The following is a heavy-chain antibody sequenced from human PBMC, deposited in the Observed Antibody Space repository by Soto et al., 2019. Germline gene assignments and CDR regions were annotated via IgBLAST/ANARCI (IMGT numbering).Heavy chain of an antibody. CDR2: IYYSGST. CDR3: ARAVLPATAPFDH. V-gene: IGHV4-59*01. J-gene: IGHJ4*02. CDR1: GGSISNYY. D-gene: IGHD2-2*01. Sequence: QVQLQESGPRLVKPSETLSLTCIVSGGSISNYYWSWIRQPPGKGLEWIGYIYYSGSTNYNPSLQSRVTISVDTSKNQFSLKLSSVTAADTAVYYCARAVLPATAPFDHWGQGTLVTVSS.